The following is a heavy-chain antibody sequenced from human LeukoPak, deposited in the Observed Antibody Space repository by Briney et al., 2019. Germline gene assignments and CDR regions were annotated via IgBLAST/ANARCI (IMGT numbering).Heavy chain of an antibody. V-gene: IGHV1-18*01. Sequence: ASVKVSCKASGYTFTSYGIRWVRQAPGQGLEWMGWISAYNGNTNYAQKLQGRVTMTTDTSTSTAYMELRSLRSDDTAVYYCARDGVYSSGWYGPSAYYYYYYMDVWGKGTTVTVSS. D-gene: IGHD6-19*01. CDR3: ARDGVYSSGWYGPSAYYYYYYMDV. CDR1: GYTFTSYG. J-gene: IGHJ6*03. CDR2: ISAYNGNT.